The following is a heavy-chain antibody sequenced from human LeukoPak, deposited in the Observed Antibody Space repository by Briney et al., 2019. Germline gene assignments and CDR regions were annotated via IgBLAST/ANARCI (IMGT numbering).Heavy chain of an antibody. CDR3: ARDTGYCSSTSCYGGGHYYYYYGMDV. D-gene: IGHD2-2*01. CDR2: ISSSSSYI. V-gene: IGHV3-21*01. CDR1: GITFSSYS. Sequence: GGSLRLSCAGSGITFSSYSMNWVRQAPGKGLEWVSSISSSSSYIYYADSVKGRFTISRDNAKNSLYLQMNSLRAEDTAVYYCARDTGYCSSTSCYGGGHYYYYYGMDVWGQGTTVTVSS. J-gene: IGHJ6*02.